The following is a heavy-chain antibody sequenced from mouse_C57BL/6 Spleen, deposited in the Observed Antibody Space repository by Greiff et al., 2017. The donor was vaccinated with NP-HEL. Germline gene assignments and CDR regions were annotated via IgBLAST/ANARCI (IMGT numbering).Heavy chain of an antibody. J-gene: IGHJ1*03. V-gene: IGHV3-6*01. Sequence: EVQLQQSGPDLVKPSQSLSLTCSVTGYSITSGYYWNWIRQFPGNKLEWMGYISYDGSNNYNPSLKNRISITRDTSKNQFFLKLNSVTTEDTATYYCARENIGYGSSFYWYFDVWGTGTTVTVSS. CDR3: ARENIGYGSSFYWYFDV. D-gene: IGHD1-1*01. CDR2: ISYDGSN. CDR1: GYSITSGYY.